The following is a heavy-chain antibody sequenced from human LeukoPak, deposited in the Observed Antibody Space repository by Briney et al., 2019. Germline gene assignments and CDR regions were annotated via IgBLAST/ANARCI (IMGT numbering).Heavy chain of an antibody. J-gene: IGHJ5*02. CDR1: GFTFSDYY. D-gene: IGHD6-19*01. CDR3: ARAVAGTESWFDP. CDR2: ISSSSSYT. Sequence: GGSLRLSCAAPGFTFSDYYMSWIRQAPGKGLEWVSYISSSSSYTNYADSVKGRFTISRDNAKNSLYLQMNSLRAEDTAVYYCARAVAGTESWFDPWGQGTLVTVSS. V-gene: IGHV3-11*05.